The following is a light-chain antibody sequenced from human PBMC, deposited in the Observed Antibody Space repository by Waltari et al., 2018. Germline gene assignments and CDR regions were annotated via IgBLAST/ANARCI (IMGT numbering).Light chain of an antibody. CDR2: RND. CDR1: SSNIGDNT. Sequence: QSVLTQSPSASGTPGQRVTIPCSGSSSNIGDNTVTWYQQLPGKAPKLPIYRNDHRPSGVPYRFSASKSGTSASLAISGLQSEDEADYYCATWDDRMNGHWVFGGGTKVTVL. CDR3: ATWDDRMNGHWV. V-gene: IGLV1-44*01. J-gene: IGLJ3*02.